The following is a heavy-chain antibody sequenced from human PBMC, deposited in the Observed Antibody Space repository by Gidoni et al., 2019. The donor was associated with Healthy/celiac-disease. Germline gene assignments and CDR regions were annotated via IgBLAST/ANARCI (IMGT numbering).Heavy chain of an antibody. D-gene: IGHD4-17*01. CDR2: RWYDGSNK. Sequence: VQLVASGGGVVQPGRSLSLSCAASGFTFSSYGMHWVLHAPGKGLEWVAVRWYDGSNKYYADSVKGLFTIYRDNSKNTLYLQMNSLRAEDTAVYYCARDPIYGDSYFDYWGQGTLVTVSS. V-gene: IGHV3-33*01. J-gene: IGHJ4*02. CDR3: ARDPIYGDSYFDY. CDR1: GFTFSSYG.